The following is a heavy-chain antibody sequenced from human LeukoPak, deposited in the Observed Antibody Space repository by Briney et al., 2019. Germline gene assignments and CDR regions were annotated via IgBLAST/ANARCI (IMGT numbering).Heavy chain of an antibody. CDR3: AREDTAMASRY. CDR2: ISSSSSYI. J-gene: IGHJ4*02. D-gene: IGHD5-18*01. Sequence: GGSLRLSCAASGFTFSSYSMNWVRQAPGKGLEWVSSISSSSSYIYYADSVKGRFTISRDNAKNSLYLQMNSLRAEDTAMYYCAREDTAMASRYWGQGTLVTVSS. CDR1: GFTFSSYS. V-gene: IGHV3-21*01.